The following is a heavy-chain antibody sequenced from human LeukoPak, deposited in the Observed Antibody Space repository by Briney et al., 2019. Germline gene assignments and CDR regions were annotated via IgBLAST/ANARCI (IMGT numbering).Heavy chain of an antibody. CDR1: GFIFSFYA. CDR2: ISYDGSNK. D-gene: IGHD6-6*01. J-gene: IGHJ4*02. Sequence: GRSLRLSCAASGFIFSFYAMHWVRQAPGKGLEWVAVISYDGSNKYYADSVKGRFTISRDNPKNTFYLQMNSLRADDTAVYYCASSSSGYFDYWGQGTLVTVSS. V-gene: IGHV3-30*04. CDR3: ASSSSGYFDY.